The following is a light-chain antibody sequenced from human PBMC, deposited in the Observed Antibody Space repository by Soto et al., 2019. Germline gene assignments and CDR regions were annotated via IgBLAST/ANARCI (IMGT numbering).Light chain of an antibody. CDR1: SSDVGAYNY. Sequence: QSVLTQPASVSGSPGQSITISCTGTSSDVGAYNYVSWYQQHPGKAPKLMIYDVSNRPSGVSNRFSGSKSGNTASLTISGLQAEDEADYYSSSYTRSSPLVFGGGTNLPVL. CDR3: SSYTRSSPLV. J-gene: IGLJ2*01. CDR2: DVS. V-gene: IGLV2-14*01.